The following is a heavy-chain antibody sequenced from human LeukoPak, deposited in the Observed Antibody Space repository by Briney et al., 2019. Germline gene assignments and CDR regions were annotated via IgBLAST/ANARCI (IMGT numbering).Heavy chain of an antibody. CDR2: MNTDGSST. Sequence: GGSLRLSCVASGFTLSNYWMHWVRQAPGEGLVWVSRMNTDGSSTTYADFAKGRFTISRDNAKNTLYLQMNSLRAEDTAVYYCAREAVADPTLDYWGQGTLVTVSS. CDR3: AREAVADPTLDY. D-gene: IGHD6-19*01. CDR1: GFTLSNYW. V-gene: IGHV3-74*01. J-gene: IGHJ4*02.